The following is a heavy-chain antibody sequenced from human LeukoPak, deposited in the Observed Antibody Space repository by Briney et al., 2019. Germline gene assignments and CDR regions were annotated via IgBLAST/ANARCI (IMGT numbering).Heavy chain of an antibody. J-gene: IGHJ4*02. CDR1: GYTFTSYA. V-gene: IGHV7-4-1*02. D-gene: IGHD3-3*01. CDR2: INTNTGNP. CDR3: AREKVVGVADLLYYFDY. Sequence: GASVKVSCKASGYTFTSYAMNWVRQAPGQGLEWMGWINTNTGNPTYAQGFTGRFVFSLDTSVSTAYLQISSLKAEDTAVYYCAREKVVGVADLLYYFDYWGQGTLVTVSS.